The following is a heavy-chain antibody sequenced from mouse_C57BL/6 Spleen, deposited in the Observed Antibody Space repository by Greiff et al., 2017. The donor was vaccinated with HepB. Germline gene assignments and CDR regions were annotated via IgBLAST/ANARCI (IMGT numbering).Heavy chain of an antibody. CDR1: GYTFTDYY. Sequence: QVQLKQSGAELVRPGASVKLSCKASGYTFTDYYINWVKQRPGQGLEWIARIYPGSGNTYYNEKFKGKATLTAEKSSSTAYMQLSSLTSEDSAVYFCANYGNYSAMDYWGQGTSVTVSS. J-gene: IGHJ4*01. V-gene: IGHV1-76*01. D-gene: IGHD2-1*01. CDR2: IYPGSGNT. CDR3: ANYGNYSAMDY.